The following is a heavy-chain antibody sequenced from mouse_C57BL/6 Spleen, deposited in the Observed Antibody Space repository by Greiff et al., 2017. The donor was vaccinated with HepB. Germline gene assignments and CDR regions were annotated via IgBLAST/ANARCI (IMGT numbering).Heavy chain of an antibody. D-gene: IGHD1-1*01. CDR3: ARYDYGSSYGYFDV. V-gene: IGHV1-75*01. CDR1: GYTFTDYY. CDR2: IFPGSGST. J-gene: IGHJ1*03. Sequence: VQLQQSGPELVKPGASVKLSCKASGYTFTDYYINWVKQRPGQGLEWIGWIFPGSGSTYYNEKFKGKATLTVDKSASTAYMLLSSLTSEDSAVYCCARYDYGSSYGYFDVWGTGTTVTVSS.